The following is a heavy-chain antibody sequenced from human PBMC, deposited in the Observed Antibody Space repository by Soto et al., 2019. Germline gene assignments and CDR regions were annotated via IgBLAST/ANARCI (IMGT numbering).Heavy chain of an antibody. D-gene: IGHD3-3*01. CDR3: AKSPSITIFGPPGY. J-gene: IGHJ4*02. V-gene: IGHV3-23*01. Sequence: PGGSLRLSCAASGFTFRSYAMSWVRQAPGKGLEWVSAISGSGGSTYYADSVKGRFTISRDNSKNTLYLQMNSLRAEDTAVYYCAKSPSITIFGPPGYWGQGTLVTVSS. CDR1: GFTFRSYA. CDR2: ISGSGGST.